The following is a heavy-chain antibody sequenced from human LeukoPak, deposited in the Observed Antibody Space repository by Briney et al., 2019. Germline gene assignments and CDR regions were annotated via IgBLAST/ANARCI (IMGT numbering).Heavy chain of an antibody. J-gene: IGHJ6*02. CDR2: ISWNSGSI. CDR1: GFTFDDYA. Sequence: PGRSLRLSCAASGFTFDDYAMHWVRQAPGKGLEWVSGISWNSGSIGYADSVKGRFTISRDNAKNSLYLQMNSLRAEDTALYYCAKMLTPGGYCSGGSCYGVYGMDVWGQGTTVTVSS. CDR3: AKMLTPGGYCSGGSCYGVYGMDV. V-gene: IGHV3-9*01. D-gene: IGHD2-15*01.